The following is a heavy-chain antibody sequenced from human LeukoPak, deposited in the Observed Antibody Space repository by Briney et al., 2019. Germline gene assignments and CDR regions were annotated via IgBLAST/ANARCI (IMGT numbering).Heavy chain of an antibody. CDR3: ARGLRFLEWLLSVFDCYYMDV. J-gene: IGHJ6*03. CDR2: INPNSGGT. Sequence: LRASVKVSCKASGYTFTGYYMHWVRQAPGQGLEWMGWINPNSGGTNYAQKFQGRVTMTRDTSISTAYMELSRLRSDDTAVYYCARGLRFLEWLLSVFDCYYMDVWGKGTTVTVSS. D-gene: IGHD3-3*01. V-gene: IGHV1-2*02. CDR1: GYTFTGYY.